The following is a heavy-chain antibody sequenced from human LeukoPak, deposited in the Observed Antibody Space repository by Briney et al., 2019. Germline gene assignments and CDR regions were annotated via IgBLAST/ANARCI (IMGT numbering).Heavy chain of an antibody. CDR2: ISSSGGTI. Sequence: GGSLRLSCAASGFTFSSYEMNWVRQAPGKGLEWVSYISSSGGTIYYADSVKGRFTISRDNAKNSLYLQMNSLRAEDTAVYYCARAHNWRYGSFDFWGQGTLVTVSS. V-gene: IGHV3-48*03. D-gene: IGHD1-20*01. CDR3: ARAHNWRYGSFDF. J-gene: IGHJ4*02. CDR1: GFTFSSYE.